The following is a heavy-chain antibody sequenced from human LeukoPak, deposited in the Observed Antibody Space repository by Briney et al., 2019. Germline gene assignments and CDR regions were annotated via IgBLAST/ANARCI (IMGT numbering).Heavy chain of an antibody. CDR3: AKVGRSGWPLDN. J-gene: IGHJ4*02. V-gene: IGHV3-7*01. Sequence: GGSLRLSCAASGLTFSDYWMSWVRQAPGKGLEWVANIKEDGSEKHYVDSVKGRFTISRDNAKNSLYLQMNSLRVEDTAVYYCAKVGRSGWPLDNWGQGTLVTVSS. CDR1: GLTFSDYW. D-gene: IGHD6-19*01. CDR2: IKEDGSEK.